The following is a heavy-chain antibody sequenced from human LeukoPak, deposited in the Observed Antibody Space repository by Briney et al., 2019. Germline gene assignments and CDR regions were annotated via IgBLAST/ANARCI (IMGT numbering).Heavy chain of an antibody. Sequence: ASVKVSCKASGYTFTGYYMHWVRQAPGQGLEWMGWINPNSGGTNYAQKFQGRVTMTRDTSISTAYMELSRLRSDDTAVYYCARDSWGRDDFWSDIRAFDYWGQGTLVTVSS. CDR3: ARDSWGRDDFWSDIRAFDY. D-gene: IGHD3-3*01. V-gene: IGHV1-2*02. J-gene: IGHJ4*02. CDR2: INPNSGGT. CDR1: GYTFTGYY.